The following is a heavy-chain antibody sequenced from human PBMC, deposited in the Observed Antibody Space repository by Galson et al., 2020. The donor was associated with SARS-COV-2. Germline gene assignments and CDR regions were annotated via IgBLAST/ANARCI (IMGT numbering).Heavy chain of an antibody. CDR3: ARDDLHY. CDR1: GYSISSGYY. Sequence: SETLSLTCTVSGYSISSGYYWGWIRQPPGKGLEWIGSIYHSGSTYYNPSLKSRVTISVDTSKNQFSLKLSSVTAADTAVYYCARDDLHYWGQGTLVTVSS. J-gene: IGHJ4*02. CDR2: IYHSGST. V-gene: IGHV4-38-2*02.